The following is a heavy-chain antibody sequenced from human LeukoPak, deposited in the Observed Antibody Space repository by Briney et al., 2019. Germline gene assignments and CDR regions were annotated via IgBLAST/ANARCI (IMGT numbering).Heavy chain of an antibody. CDR3: ARDRHYYDSSGYQGAFDI. CDR1: GYSISSGYY. CDR2: IYHSGST. J-gene: IGHJ3*02. Sequence: PSETLSLTCSVSGYSISSGYYWGWIRQPPGKGLEWIGSIYHSGSTYYNPSLKSRVTISVDTSKNQFSLKLSSVTAADTAVYYCARDRHYYDSSGYQGAFDIWGQGTMVTVS. D-gene: IGHD3-22*01. V-gene: IGHV4-38-2*02.